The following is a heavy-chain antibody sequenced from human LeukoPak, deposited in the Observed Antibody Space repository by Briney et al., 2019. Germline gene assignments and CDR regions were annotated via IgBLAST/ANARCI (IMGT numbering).Heavy chain of an antibody. CDR3: ARDPSNTSGYNAWFDY. J-gene: IGHJ4*02. CDR1: AYTFTRYG. D-gene: IGHD3-22*01. Sequence: ASVKVSCKASAYTFTRYGISWVRQAPGQGLEWMGWISCYNGNTHYAQNYQGRLTMTTDTSPSTAYMELRSLRSDDTAVYYCARDPSNTSGYNAWFDYWGQGTLVTVSS. CDR2: ISCYNGNT. V-gene: IGHV1-18*01.